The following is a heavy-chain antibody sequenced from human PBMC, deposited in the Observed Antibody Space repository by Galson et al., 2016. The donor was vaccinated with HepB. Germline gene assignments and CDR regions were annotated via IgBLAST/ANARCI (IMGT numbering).Heavy chain of an antibody. Sequence: SLRLSCAASGFPFNIYSTNWVRQAPGKGPEWVAVVSYDGTNRDYADSVKGRFTISRDDSKNTLSLQMSNLRPEDTAVYYCVKDAMIYAPLKLFEYWGQGALVTVSS. J-gene: IGHJ4*02. CDR3: VKDAMIYAPLKLFEY. D-gene: IGHD2-2*01. CDR2: VSYDGTNR. V-gene: IGHV3-30*18. CDR1: GFPFNIYS.